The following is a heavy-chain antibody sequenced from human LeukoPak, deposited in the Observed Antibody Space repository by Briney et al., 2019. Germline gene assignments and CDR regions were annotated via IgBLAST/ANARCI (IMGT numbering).Heavy chain of an antibody. D-gene: IGHD2-2*01. Sequence: ASVKVSCKASGGTFSSYAISWVRQAPGQGLEWMGWINPNSGGTNYAQKFQGRATMTRDTSITTAYMELSRLRSDDTAVYYCARKSLGYCSSTTCYGSMDVWGKGTTVTVSS. CDR3: ARKSLGYCSSTTCYGSMDV. CDR2: INPNSGGT. CDR1: GGTFSSYA. V-gene: IGHV1-2*02. J-gene: IGHJ6*03.